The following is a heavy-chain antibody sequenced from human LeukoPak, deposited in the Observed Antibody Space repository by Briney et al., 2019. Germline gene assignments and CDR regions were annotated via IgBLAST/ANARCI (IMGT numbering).Heavy chain of an antibody. CDR2: LSSSGGST. CDR1: GFTFSNYG. Sequence: GTLILSCAASGFTFSNYGMNWVRQAPGKGLEWVSALSSSGGSTYYADSVTGRFTTSRDNAKNSVYLQMNSLRVEDTAVYYCARDSGRYGYYMDVWGKGTTVTVSS. V-gene: IGHV3-23*01. J-gene: IGHJ6*04. CDR3: ARDSGRYGYYMDV. D-gene: IGHD1-26*01.